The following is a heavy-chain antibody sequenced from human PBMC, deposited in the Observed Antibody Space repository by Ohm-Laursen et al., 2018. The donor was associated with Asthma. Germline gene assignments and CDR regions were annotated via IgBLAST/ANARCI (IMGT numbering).Heavy chain of an antibody. CDR2: ISSTGGST. J-gene: IGHJ6*02. Sequence: SLRLSCAASKFTFSNYAMNWVRQPPRKGLEWVSEISSTGGSTDYADSVKGRFTTSRDNSKSTMYLQMNSLRAEDTAVYYCAKVGLTYYNAMDVWGQGTTVTVSS. V-gene: IGHV3-23*01. CDR3: AKVGLTYYNAMDV. D-gene: IGHD4/OR15-4a*01. CDR1: KFTFSNYA.